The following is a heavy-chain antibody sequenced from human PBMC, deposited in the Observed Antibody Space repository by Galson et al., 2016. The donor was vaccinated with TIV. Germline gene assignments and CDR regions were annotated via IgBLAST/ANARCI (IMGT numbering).Heavy chain of an antibody. CDR1: GYSLSDLS. Sequence: SVKVSCKVSGYSLSDLSMHWVRQAPGRGLAWMGGFAPEDDEIIYEEKFQGRVTMTEDTSTDTAFMELSSLRSEDTAVYYCATSLRGDYMARGIRSLYFDYWGQGTRVTVSS. J-gene: IGHJ4*02. D-gene: IGHD3-10*01. CDR2: FAPEDDEI. CDR3: ATSLRGDYMARGIRSLYFDY. V-gene: IGHV1-24*01.